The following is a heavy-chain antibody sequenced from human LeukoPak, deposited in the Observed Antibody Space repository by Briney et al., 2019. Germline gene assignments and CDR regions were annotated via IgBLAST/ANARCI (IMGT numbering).Heavy chain of an antibody. D-gene: IGHD3-10*01. CDR1: GYTFTSYG. J-gene: IGHJ5*02. CDR3: ARDDEEFGELSWFDP. V-gene: IGHV1-18*01. CDR2: ISAYNGNT. Sequence: ASVKVSCKASGYTFTSYGISWVRQAPGQGLEWMGWISAYNGNTNYAQKFQGRVTMTTDTSTTTAYMELRSLRSDDTAVYYCARDDEEFGELSWFDPWGQGTLVTVSS.